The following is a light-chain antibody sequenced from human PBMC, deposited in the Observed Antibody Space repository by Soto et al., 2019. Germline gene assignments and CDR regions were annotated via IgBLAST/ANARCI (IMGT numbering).Light chain of an antibody. J-gene: IGLJ3*02. CDR3: SSYTSTYRWV. CDR1: SSDIASHNF. CDR2: GVS. V-gene: IGLV2-14*01. Sequence: QSALTQPASVSGSPGQSITISCTGTSSDIASHNFVSWHQQHPGKAPKFIIYGVSNRPSGVSNRFSGSKSGNTASLPISGLQAGDEADDYCSSYTSTYRWVFGGGTKLTVL.